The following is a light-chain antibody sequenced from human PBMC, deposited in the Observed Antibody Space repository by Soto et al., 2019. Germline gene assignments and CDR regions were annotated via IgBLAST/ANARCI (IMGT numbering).Light chain of an antibody. CDR1: SSDVGGYNY. CDR3: RSSTRTSPFV. J-gene: IGLJ1*01. CDR2: HVS. Sequence: QSALTQPASVSGSPGQSIAISCTGTSSDVGGYNYVSWYQQYPGKAPKLMIYHVSNRPSGVSTSFSASKSGNSASLTISGLKNEDEYDYSSRSSTRTSPFVFGTGTKLTVL. V-gene: IGLV2-14*01.